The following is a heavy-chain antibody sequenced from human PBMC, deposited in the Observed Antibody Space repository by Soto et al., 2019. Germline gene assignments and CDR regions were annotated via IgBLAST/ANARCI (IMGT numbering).Heavy chain of an antibody. Sequence: SSETLSLTCTVSGGSISSYYWSWVRQPPGKGLEWIGYMYYSGSTNYNPSLKSRVTMSVDTSKKRFSLKLTSVTAADTAVYFCTKYRRTDAEGYSFDYWGQGALVTVSS. CDR2: MYYSGST. CDR3: TKYRRTDAEGYSFDY. J-gene: IGHJ4*02. V-gene: IGHV4-59*01. CDR1: GGSISSYY. D-gene: IGHD2-15*01.